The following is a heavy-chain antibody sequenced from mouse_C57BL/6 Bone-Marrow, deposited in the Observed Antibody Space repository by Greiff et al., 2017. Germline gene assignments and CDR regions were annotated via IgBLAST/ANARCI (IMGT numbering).Heavy chain of an antibody. J-gene: IGHJ4*01. V-gene: IGHV3-6*01. CDR3: AREGYGSGAMDY. CDR1: GYSITSGYY. Sequence: VQLQQSGPGLVKPSQSLSLTCSVTGYSITSGYYWNWIRQFPGNKLEWMGYISYDGSNNYNPSLKNRISITRDTSKNQFFLKLNSVTTEDTATYYCAREGYGSGAMDYWGQGTSVTVSS. CDR2: ISYDGSN. D-gene: IGHD1-1*01.